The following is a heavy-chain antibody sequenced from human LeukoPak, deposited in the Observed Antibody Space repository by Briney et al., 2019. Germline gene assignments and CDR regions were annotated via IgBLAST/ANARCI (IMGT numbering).Heavy chain of an antibody. D-gene: IGHD1-14*01. CDR3: ARRERRNPFDY. V-gene: IGHV4-34*01. J-gene: IGHJ4*02. Sequence: SETLSLTCAVYGGSFSGYYWSWIRQPPGKGLEWIGEINHSGSTNYNPSLKSRVTISVDTSKNQFSLKLSSVTAADTAVYYCARRERRNPFDYWGQGTLVTVSS. CDR2: INHSGST. CDR1: GGSFSGYY.